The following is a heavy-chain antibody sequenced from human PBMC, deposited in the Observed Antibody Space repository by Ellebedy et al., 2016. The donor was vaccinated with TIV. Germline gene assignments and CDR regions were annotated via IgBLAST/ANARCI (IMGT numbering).Heavy chain of an antibody. CDR1: GGSFSGYY. CDR2: INHSGST. V-gene: IGHV4-34*01. CDR3: ARGHRGSGYFDL. Sequence: MPSETLSLTCAVYGGSFSGYYWSWIRQPPGKGLEWIGEINHSGSTNYNPSLKSRVTISVDTSKNQFSLKLSSVTAADTAVYYCARGHRGSGYFDLWGRGTLVTVSS. D-gene: IGHD1-14*01. J-gene: IGHJ2*01.